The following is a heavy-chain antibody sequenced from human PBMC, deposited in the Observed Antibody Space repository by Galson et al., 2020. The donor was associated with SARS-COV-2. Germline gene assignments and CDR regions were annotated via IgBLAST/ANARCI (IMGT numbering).Heavy chain of an antibody. J-gene: IGHJ4*02. CDR3: AKNGYSYGYNSYFDY. D-gene: IGHD5-18*01. CDR1: GFTFSSYG. CDR2: ICYDGSNQ. V-gene: IGHV3-33*06. Sequence: GGSLRLSCAASGFTFSSYGMHWVRQAPGKGLEWVAVICYDGSNQYYANSVKGRFTISRDNSKNTLYLQMNSLRAEDTAVYYCAKNGYSYGYNSYFDYWGQGTLVTVSS.